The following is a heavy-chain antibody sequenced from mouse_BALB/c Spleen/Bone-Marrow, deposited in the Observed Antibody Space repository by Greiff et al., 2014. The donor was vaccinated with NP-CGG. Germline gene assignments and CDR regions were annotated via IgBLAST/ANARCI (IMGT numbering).Heavy chain of an antibody. V-gene: IGHV1S81*02. Sequence: QVQLEESGAELVKTGASVKLSCKASGYSFTSYYMRWVKQRPGEGLEWIGEINPSNGGTNFNEKFKNKATLTVDKSSSTAYMSLSSLTSEDSAVYYCTRSRRAMDHWGQGTSVTVSS. CDR3: TRSRRAMDH. J-gene: IGHJ4*01. CDR1: GYSFTSYY. D-gene: IGHD2-12*01. CDR2: INPSNGGT.